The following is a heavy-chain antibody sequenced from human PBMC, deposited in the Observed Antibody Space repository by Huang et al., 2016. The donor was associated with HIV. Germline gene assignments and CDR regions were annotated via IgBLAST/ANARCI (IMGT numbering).Heavy chain of an antibody. CDR3: AREIMISFGGPFDS. D-gene: IGHD3-16*01. CDR2: INHAGVT. V-gene: IGHV4-34*02. CDR1: GGSFSGYF. J-gene: IGHJ5*01. Sequence: QVQLEQWGAGLLKPSETLSLTCAVYGGSFSGYFWNWIRQSPGKGLEWIGQINHAGVTDYNPSLKSRATISVDTSKNQFSLRLTSVTAADTAIYYCAREIMISFGGPFDSWGRGNLVTVSS.